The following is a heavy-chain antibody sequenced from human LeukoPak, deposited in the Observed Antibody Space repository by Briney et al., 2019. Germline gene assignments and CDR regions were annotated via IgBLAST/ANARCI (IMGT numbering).Heavy chain of an antibody. J-gene: IGHJ4*02. D-gene: IGHD2-21*01. V-gene: IGHV3-33*01. CDR3: ASDQGTSASGGAKGRFDY. Sequence: PGGSLRLSCAASGFTFRSNGMHWVRQAPGKGLEWVAVIWFDGSNKYYADSVKDRFTISRDNSKNTLYLQMSSLRVEDTAVYFCASDQGTSASGGAKGRFDYWGQGTLVTVSS. CDR2: IWFDGSNK. CDR1: GFTFRSNG.